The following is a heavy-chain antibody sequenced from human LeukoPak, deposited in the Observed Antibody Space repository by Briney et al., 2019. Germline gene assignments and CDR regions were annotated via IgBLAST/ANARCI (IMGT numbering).Heavy chain of an antibody. V-gene: IGHV3-66*02. CDR3: ASGPPALDGYDILTGYYKGYYYYYMDV. D-gene: IGHD3-9*01. CDR2: IYSGGST. CDR1: GFTVSSNY. Sequence: GGSLRFSCAASGFTVSSNYLSWFGKAPGKGLNWFPVIYSGGSTSYAASVKGRFTISRDNSKNTLYLQMNSLRAEDTAVYYCASGPPALDGYDILTGYYKGYYYYYMDVWGKGTTVTVSS. J-gene: IGHJ6*03.